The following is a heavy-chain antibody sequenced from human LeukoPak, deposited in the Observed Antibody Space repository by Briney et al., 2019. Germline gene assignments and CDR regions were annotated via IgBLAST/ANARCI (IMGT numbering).Heavy chain of an antibody. D-gene: IGHD5-12*01. CDR1: GYSISTNYY. CDR3: ARARGYSGYDV. Sequence: SETLSLTCTVSGYSISTNYYWAWIRQPPGKGLEWIGKINHSGSTTYNPSLKSRVTISVDTSKNQFSLKLSSVTAADTAVYYCARARGYSGYDVWGQGTLVTVSS. CDR2: INHSGST. V-gene: IGHV4-38-2*02. J-gene: IGHJ4*02.